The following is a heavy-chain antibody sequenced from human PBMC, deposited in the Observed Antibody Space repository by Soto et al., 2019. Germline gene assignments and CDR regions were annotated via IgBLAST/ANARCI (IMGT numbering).Heavy chain of an antibody. CDR2: IKQDGSEK. J-gene: IGHJ3*02. Sequence: PGGSLRLSCAASGFTFSSYWMSWVRQAPGKGLEWVANIKQDGSEKYYVDSVKGRFTISRDNAKNSLYLQMNSLRAEDTAVYYCARDYSGYDYRLSAFDIWGQGTMVTVSS. CDR3: ARDYSGYDYRLSAFDI. D-gene: IGHD5-12*01. CDR1: GFTFSSYW. V-gene: IGHV3-7*01.